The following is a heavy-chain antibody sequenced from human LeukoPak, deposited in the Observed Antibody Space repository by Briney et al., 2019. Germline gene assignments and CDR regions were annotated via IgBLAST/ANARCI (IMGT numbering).Heavy chain of an antibody. Sequence: ASVKVSCKAFGYTLTNYGINWVRQAPGQGLEWMGWMNTNTGNPTYAQGFTGQFVFSLETSVSTAYLQISSLKAEDTAVYYCARGRGSSARLGYSYFYIDVWGKGTTVTVSS. CDR2: MNTNTGNP. D-gene: IGHD1-26*01. CDR1: GYTLTNYG. CDR3: ARGRGSSARLGYSYFYIDV. V-gene: IGHV7-4-1*02. J-gene: IGHJ6*03.